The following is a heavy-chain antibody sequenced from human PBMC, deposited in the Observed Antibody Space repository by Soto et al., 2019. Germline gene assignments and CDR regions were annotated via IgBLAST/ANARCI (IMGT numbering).Heavy chain of an antibody. CDR1: GGSFSSYA. CDR3: ARSGFPGIAAY. Sequence: QVQLVQSGADVKKPGSSVKVSCQASGGSFSSYAVTWVRQAPGQGLEWMGGIIPIFGTANYAQKFQGRVPITAGESTSTDYMELSSLRSADTAVYYCARSGFPGIAAYWGQGTLVTVSS. V-gene: IGHV1-69*12. CDR2: IIPIFGTA. D-gene: IGHD6-13*01. J-gene: IGHJ4*02.